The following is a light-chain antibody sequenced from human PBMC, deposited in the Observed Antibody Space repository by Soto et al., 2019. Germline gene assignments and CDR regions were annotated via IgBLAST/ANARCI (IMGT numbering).Light chain of an antibody. CDR3: PQYGWT. V-gene: IGKV1-5*01. Sequence: DIQMTQSPSPLSASVGDRVTITCRASQSISSWLAWYQQKPGKAPKLLIYDASSLESGVPSRFSGSGSGTEFTLTISSLQPDDCATYYCPQYGWTFGQGTKVEIK. CDR1: QSISSW. J-gene: IGKJ1*01. CDR2: DAS.